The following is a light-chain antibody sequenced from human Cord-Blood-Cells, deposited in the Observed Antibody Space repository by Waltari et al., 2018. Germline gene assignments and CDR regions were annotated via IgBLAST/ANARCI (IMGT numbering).Light chain of an antibody. CDR2: DAS. V-gene: IGKV3-11*01. CDR1: QSVSSH. CDR3: QQRSNWPG. J-gene: IGKJ5*01. Sequence: EIVLTQSPATLSLSPGERATLSCRASQSVSSHLAWYQQKPGQAPRLLIYDASNRATGIPARFSGSGSGTDFTLTTSSLEPEDFAVYYCQQRSNWPGFGQGTRLEIK.